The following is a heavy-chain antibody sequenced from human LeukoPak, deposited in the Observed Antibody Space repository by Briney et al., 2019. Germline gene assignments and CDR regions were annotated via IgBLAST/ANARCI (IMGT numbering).Heavy chain of an antibody. V-gene: IGHV4-59*12. CDR2: IYYSGST. CDR1: GGSISSYY. J-gene: IGHJ6*02. CDR3: ARKGRGGRHYYYYYGMDV. D-gene: IGHD2-15*01. Sequence: PSETLSLTCTVSGGSISSYYWSWIRQPPGKGLEWIGYIYYSGSTYYNPSLKSRVTISVDTSKNQFSLKLSSVTAADTAVYYCARKGRGGRHYYYYYGMDVWGQGTTVTVSS.